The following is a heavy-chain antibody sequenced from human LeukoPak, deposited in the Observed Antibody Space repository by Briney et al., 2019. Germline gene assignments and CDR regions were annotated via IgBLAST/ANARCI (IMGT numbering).Heavy chain of an antibody. CDR3: ARGGLFKYFFDY. CDR2: ISSSSSYI. D-gene: IGHD2-15*01. CDR1: GFTFSNYH. Sequence: GGSLRLSCAASGFTFSNYHMNWVRQAPGKGLEWVSSISSSSSYIYYTDSVKGRFAISRDNAKNMLYLQMNSLRAEDTAVYYCARGGLFKYFFDYWGQGTPVTVSS. J-gene: IGHJ4*02. V-gene: IGHV3-21*01.